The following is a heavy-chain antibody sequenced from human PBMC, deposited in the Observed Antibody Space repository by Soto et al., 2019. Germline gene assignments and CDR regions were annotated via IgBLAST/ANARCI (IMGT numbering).Heavy chain of an antibody. CDR1: GFTFSSYA. CDR3: AKDLVLYSSSSPHYFDY. CDR2: ISGSGGST. J-gene: IGHJ4*02. D-gene: IGHD6-6*01. Sequence: TGGSLRLSCAASGFTFSSYAMSWVRQAPGKGLECISVISGSGGSTYYADSVKGRFTISRDNSKNTLYLQMNSLRAEDTAIYYCAKDLVLYSSSSPHYFDYWGQGTLVTVSS. V-gene: IGHV3-23*01.